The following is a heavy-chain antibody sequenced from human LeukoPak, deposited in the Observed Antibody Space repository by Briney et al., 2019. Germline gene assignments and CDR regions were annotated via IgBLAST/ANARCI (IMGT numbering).Heavy chain of an antibody. D-gene: IGHD6-19*01. CDR1: GFTFSDYY. CDR2: ISSSGSTI. J-gene: IGHJ3*02. V-gene: IGHV3-11*01. Sequence: AGGSLRLSCAASGFTFSDYYMSWIRQAPGKGLEWVSYISSSGSTIYYADSVKGRFTISRDNAKNSLYLQMNSLRAEDTAVYYCARDPRTSSGGWLTNAFDIWGQGTMVTVSS. CDR3: ARDPRTSSGGWLTNAFDI.